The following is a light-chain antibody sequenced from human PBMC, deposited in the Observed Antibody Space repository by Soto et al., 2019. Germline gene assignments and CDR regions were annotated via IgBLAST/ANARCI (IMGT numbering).Light chain of an antibody. Sequence: EIVLTQSPGTLSLSPGEGGTLSCRASQSISSSYLAWYQQKPGQSPRLLFYAASSRATGVPDRFSGSGSGTDFTLTISRLEPEDFATYYCQQYNSYSGTFGQGTKVEIK. CDR3: QQYNSYSGT. CDR2: AAS. CDR1: QSISSSY. J-gene: IGKJ1*01. V-gene: IGKV3-20*01.